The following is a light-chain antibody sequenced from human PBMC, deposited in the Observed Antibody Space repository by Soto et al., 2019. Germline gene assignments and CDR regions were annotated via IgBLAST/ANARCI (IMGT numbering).Light chain of an antibody. CDR3: QLYYRPWT. CDR1: QSVLYSSNNMNY. V-gene: IGKV4-1*01. J-gene: IGKJ1*01. CDR2: WAS. Sequence: DIVMTQSPDSLAVSLGERATINCKSSQSVLYSSNNMNYLAWYQQKPGQPPKLLIYWASTRESGVPDRFSGSGSGTDFTLPISSLQAEDGAVYYCQLYYRPWTFGQGTKVEIK.